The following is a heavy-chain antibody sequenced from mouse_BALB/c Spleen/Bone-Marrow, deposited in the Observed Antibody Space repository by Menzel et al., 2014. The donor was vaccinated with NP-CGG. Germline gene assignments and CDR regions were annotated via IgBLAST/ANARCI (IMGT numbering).Heavy chain of an antibody. Sequence: VQGVESGPQLVRPGASVKMSCKASGYSFTSYWMHWVKQRPGQGLEWIGMIDPSDSETRLNQKFKDKATLTVDKSSSTAYMQLSSPTSEDSAIYYGASYASGPAYFAYWGQGTLVTVSA. V-gene: IGHV1S127*01. D-gene: IGHD1-1*01. CDR2: IDPSDSET. CDR3: ASYASGPAYFAY. J-gene: IGHJ3*01. CDR1: GYSFTSYW.